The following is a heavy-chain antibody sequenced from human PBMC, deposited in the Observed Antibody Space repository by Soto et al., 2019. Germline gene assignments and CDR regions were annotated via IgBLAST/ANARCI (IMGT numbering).Heavy chain of an antibody. CDR3: ARGIENYYDSSGPVPLWYYYGMDV. V-gene: IGHV1-3*01. J-gene: IGHJ6*02. Sequence: GASVKVSCKASGYTFTSYAMHWVRQAPGQRLEWMGWINAGNGNTKYSQKFQGRVTITRDTSASTAYMELSSLRPEDTAVYYCARGIENYYDSSGPVPLWYYYGMDVWGQGTTVTVSS. CDR2: INAGNGNT. CDR1: GYTFTSYA. D-gene: IGHD3-22*01.